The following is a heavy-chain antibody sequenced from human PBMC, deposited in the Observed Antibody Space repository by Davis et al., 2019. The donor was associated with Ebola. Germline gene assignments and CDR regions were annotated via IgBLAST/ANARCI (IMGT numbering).Heavy chain of an antibody. Sequence: GESLKISCAASGFTFSDYYMSWIRQAPGKGLEWVSYISSSGSTIYYADSVKGRFTFSRDNSRNTLYLQMDTLRVEDTALYYCTKGQGYFLDYWGQGTLVTVSS. J-gene: IGHJ4*02. CDR2: ISSSGSTI. D-gene: IGHD6-13*01. CDR3: TKGQGYFLDY. V-gene: IGHV3-11*04. CDR1: GFTFSDYY.